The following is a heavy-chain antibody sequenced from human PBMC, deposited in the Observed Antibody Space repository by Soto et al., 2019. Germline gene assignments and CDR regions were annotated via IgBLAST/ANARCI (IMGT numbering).Heavy chain of an antibody. D-gene: IGHD6-13*01. J-gene: IGHJ1*01. CDR2: IKSKTDGGTT. CDR1: GFTFSNAW. CDR3: TTFPRKKQQPGSHFQH. V-gene: IGHV3-15*01. Sequence: EVQLVESGGGLVKPGGSLRLSCAASGFTFSNAWMSWVRQAPGKGLEWVGRIKSKTDGGTTDYAAPVKGRFTISRDDSKNTMYLQMNSLKTEDTAVYYCTTFPRKKQQPGSHFQHWGQGTLVTVSS.